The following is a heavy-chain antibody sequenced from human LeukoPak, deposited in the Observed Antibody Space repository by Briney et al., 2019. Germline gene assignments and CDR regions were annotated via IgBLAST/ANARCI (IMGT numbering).Heavy chain of an antibody. J-gene: IGHJ4*02. CDR3: AKIIVVLPSTISNPYYFDY. V-gene: IGHV3-23*01. Sequence: PGESLRLSCAASGFTFSSYAMSWVRQAPGKGLEWVSGISGSGDSTYYADSVKGRFTTSRDNSKNTLYLQMSSLGAEDTAVYYCAKIIVVLPSTISNPYYFDYWGQGTLVTVSS. CDR2: ISGSGDST. CDR1: GFTFSSYA. D-gene: IGHD2-2*02.